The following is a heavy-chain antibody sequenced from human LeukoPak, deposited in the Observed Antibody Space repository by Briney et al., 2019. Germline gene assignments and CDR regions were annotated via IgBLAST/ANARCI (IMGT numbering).Heavy chain of an antibody. CDR3: AKDLPIVGATSGLAFDI. D-gene: IGHD1-26*01. CDR1: GFTFSSYG. Sequence: WGSLRLSCVASGFTFSSYGMHWVRQAPGKGLEWVAVISSDGSNKYYGDSVKGRFTISRDDSKNTLYLQMNSLRAEDTAVYYCAKDLPIVGATSGLAFDIWGQGTMVTVSS. CDR2: ISSDGSNK. J-gene: IGHJ3*02. V-gene: IGHV3-30*18.